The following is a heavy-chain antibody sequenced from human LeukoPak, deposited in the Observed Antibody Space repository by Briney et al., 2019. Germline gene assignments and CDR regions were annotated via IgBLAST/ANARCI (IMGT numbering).Heavy chain of an antibody. J-gene: IGHJ4*02. CDR1: GFTFDDYA. V-gene: IGHV3-9*01. D-gene: IGHD1-26*01. CDR3: AREMVGGSYYSDY. Sequence: PGGSLRLSCAASGFTFDDYAMHWVRQAPGKGLEWVSGISWNSGSIGYADSVKGRFTISRDNAKNSLYLQMNSLRAEDTAVYYCAREMVGGSYYSDYWGQGTLVTVSS. CDR2: ISWNSGSI.